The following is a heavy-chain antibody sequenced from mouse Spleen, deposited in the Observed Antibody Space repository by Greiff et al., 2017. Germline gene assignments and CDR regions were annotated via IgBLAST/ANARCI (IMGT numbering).Heavy chain of an antibody. CDR1: GYTFTSYD. J-gene: IGHJ3*01. D-gene: IGHD2-4*01. V-gene: IGHV1-85*01. CDR3: AREGDYDGAWFAY. CDR2: IYPRDGST. Sequence: VKLMESGPELVKPGASVKLSCKASGYTFTSYDINWVKQRPGQGLEWIGWIYPRDGSTKYNEKFKGKATLTVDTSSSTAYMELHSLTSEDSAVYFCAREGDYDGAWFAYWGQGTLVTVSA.